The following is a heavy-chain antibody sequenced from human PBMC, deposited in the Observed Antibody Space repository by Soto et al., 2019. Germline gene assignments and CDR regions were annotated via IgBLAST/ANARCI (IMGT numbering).Heavy chain of an antibody. Sequence: EVQLVESGGGLVQPGGSLRLSCAASGFTISNYDMHWVRQVTGEGLEWVSTIRTSGDTYYPDSVKGRFTISRVNAKNSLYLQMNSLRAGDTAVYYCARGGLFSSSWFVGNWGQGTLVTVSS. J-gene: IGHJ4*02. V-gene: IGHV3-13*04. D-gene: IGHD6-13*01. CDR1: GFTISNYD. CDR3: ARGGLFSSSWFVGN. CDR2: IRTSGDT.